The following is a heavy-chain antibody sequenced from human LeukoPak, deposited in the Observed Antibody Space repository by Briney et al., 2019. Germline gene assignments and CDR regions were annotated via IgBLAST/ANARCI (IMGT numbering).Heavy chain of an antibody. CDR2: INHSGST. Sequence: SETLSLTCAVYGGSFSGYYWSWIRQPPGKGLEWIGEINHSGSTNYHPSLKSRVTILLDTSRNQFSLKLSSVTTADTAVYYCARGSGLGSYFDGPWGQGTLVTVSS. CDR3: ARGSGLGSYFDGP. CDR1: GGSFSGYY. D-gene: IGHD3-10*01. V-gene: IGHV4-34*01. J-gene: IGHJ5*02.